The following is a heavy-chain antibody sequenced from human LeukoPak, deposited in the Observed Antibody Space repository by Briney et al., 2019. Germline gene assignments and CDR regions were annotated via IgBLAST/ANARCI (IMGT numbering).Heavy chain of an antibody. Sequence: GASVKVSCKASGYTFTSYYMHWVRQAPAQGLEWMGIINPSGGSTSYAQKFQGRVTMTRDTSTSTVYMELSSLRSEDTAVYYCAREGSGSYFNPSRDFDYWGQGTLVTVSS. CDR2: INPSGGST. CDR1: GYTFTSYY. V-gene: IGHV1-46*01. J-gene: IGHJ4*02. CDR3: AREGSGSYFNPSRDFDY. D-gene: IGHD1-26*01.